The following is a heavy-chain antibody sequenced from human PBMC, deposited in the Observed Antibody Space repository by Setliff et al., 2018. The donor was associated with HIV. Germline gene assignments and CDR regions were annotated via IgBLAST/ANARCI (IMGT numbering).Heavy chain of an antibody. V-gene: IGHV4-39*01. CDR2: IYYNGDT. CDR1: GGFVSRSSYY. D-gene: IGHD6-6*01. CDR3: VRMEATRPPRGLDY. Sequence: KASETLSLTCTVSGGFVSRSSYYWGWIRQPRGKRLEWIGAIYYNGDTQYNPSFKSWVIMSVDTSKNQFSLRLISVTAADTAVYYCVRMEATRPPRGLDYWGPGTLVTVSS. J-gene: IGHJ4*02.